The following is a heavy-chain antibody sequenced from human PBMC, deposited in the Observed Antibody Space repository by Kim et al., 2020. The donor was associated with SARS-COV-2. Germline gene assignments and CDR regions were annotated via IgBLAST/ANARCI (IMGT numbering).Heavy chain of an antibody. CDR1: GGSISSSSYY. J-gene: IGHJ5*02. CDR3: ARLLGSSSWKTLPVWFDP. Sequence: SETLSLTCTVSGGSISSSSYYWGWIRQPPGKGLEWIGSIYYSGSTYYNPSLKSRVTISVDTSKNQFSLKLSSVTAADTAVYYCARLLGSSSWKTLPVWFDPWGHGHLVPVAS. V-gene: IGHV4-39*01. D-gene: IGHD6-13*01. CDR2: IYYSGST.